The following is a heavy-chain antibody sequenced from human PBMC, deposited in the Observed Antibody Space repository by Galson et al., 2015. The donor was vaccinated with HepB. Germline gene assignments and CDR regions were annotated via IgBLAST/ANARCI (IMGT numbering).Heavy chain of an antibody. CDR3: ARGMIYDILTGYYNPPTRSEVVFDY. V-gene: IGHV3-21*01. CDR2: ISSSSSYI. CDR1: GFTFSSYS. Sequence: SLRLSCAASGFTFSSYSMNWVRQAPGKGLEWVSSISSSSSYIYYADSVNGRFTISRDNAKNSLYLQMNSLRAEDTAVYYCARGMIYDILTGYYNPPTRSEVVFDYWGQGTLVTVSS. D-gene: IGHD3-9*01. J-gene: IGHJ4*02.